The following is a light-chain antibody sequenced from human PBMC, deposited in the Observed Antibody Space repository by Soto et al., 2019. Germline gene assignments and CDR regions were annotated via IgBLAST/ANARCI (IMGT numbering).Light chain of an antibody. J-gene: IGLJ3*02. CDR1: NSNIGSNA. CDR3: ATWDDRLTGLV. V-gene: IGLV1-44*01. CDR2: SNN. Sequence: QAVVTQPPSASGTPGQRVAISCSGSNSNIGSNAVNWYQHLPGTAPKLLIYSNNERPSGVPDRFSGSKSGTSASLAISGLQSEDEADYYCATWDDRLTGLVFGGGTKVTVL.